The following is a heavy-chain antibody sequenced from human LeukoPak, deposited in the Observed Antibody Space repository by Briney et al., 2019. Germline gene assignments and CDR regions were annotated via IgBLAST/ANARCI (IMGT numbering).Heavy chain of an antibody. D-gene: IGHD6-6*01. CDR3: AKYSSSSNTYYGMDI. J-gene: IGHJ6*02. Sequence: PGGSLRLSCAASGFSFSSYGMHWVRQAPGKGPEWVAMIPYDGSPKYYADSVKGRFTISRDNSKNTLYLQMSSLRNEDTAVYYCAKYSSSSNTYYGMDIWGQGTTVTVSS. CDR1: GFSFSSYG. V-gene: IGHV3-30*18. CDR2: IPYDGSPK.